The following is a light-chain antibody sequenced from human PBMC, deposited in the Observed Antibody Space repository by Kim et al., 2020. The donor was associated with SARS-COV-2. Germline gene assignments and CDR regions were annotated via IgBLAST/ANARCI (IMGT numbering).Light chain of an antibody. CDR1: SLRRYY. Sequence: SSELTQDPAVSVALGQTVRITCQGDSLRRYYASWYQQKPGQAPVVVIYGKNNRPSGIPDRFSGSSSGNTASLTITGAQAEDEADYYCNSLDSSGNHLLYV. V-gene: IGLV3-19*01. J-gene: IGLJ1*01. CDR2: GKN. CDR3: NSLDSSGNHLLYV.